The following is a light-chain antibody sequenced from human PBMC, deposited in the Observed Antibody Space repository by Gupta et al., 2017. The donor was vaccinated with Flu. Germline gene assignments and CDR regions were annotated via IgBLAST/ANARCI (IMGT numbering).Light chain of an antibody. J-gene: IGKJ3*01. CDR3: QQYDLSPDT. V-gene: IGKV3-20*01. CDR2: GAS. CDR1: QTLRRNF. Sequence: RATLCCRTSQTLRRNFLAWFQQKPGQAPRLLIYGASRRATGIPDRFSASGSGTDFTLTISRLEPEDFAVYFCQQYDLSPDTFGPGTRVDV.